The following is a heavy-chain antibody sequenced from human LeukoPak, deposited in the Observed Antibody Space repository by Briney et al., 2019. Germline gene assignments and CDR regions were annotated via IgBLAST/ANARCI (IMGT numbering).Heavy chain of an antibody. Sequence: PSETLSLTCTVSGGSISSYYWSWIRQPPGKGLEWIGYIYYSGSTNYNPSLKSRVTISVDTSKNQFSLKLSSVTAADTAVYYCARVGSYYDSSGYYTVNPWGQGTLVTVSS. J-gene: IGHJ5*02. CDR3: ARVGSYYDSSGYYTVNP. V-gene: IGHV4-59*01. CDR1: GGSISSYY. CDR2: IYYSGST. D-gene: IGHD3-22*01.